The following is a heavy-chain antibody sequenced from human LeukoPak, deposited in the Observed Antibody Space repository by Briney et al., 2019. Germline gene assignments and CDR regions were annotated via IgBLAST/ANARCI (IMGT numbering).Heavy chain of an antibody. D-gene: IGHD6-19*01. CDR2: MNPNSGNT. Sequence: GESLKVSCKASGYTFTSYDINWVRQATGQGLEWMGWMNPNSGNTGYAQRFQGRLTMTRNTSISTAYMELSGLRSEDTAVYYCARGSSGWPYQDAFDIWGQGTMVTVSS. CDR1: GYTFTSYD. J-gene: IGHJ3*02. V-gene: IGHV1-8*01. CDR3: ARGSSGWPYQDAFDI.